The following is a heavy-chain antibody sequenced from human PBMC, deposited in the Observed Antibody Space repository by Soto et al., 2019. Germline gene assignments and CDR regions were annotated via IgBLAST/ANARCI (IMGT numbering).Heavy chain of an antibody. CDR1: GGTFSSYA. CDR2: IIPIFGTA. Sequence: QVQLVQSGAEVKKPGSSVKVSCKASGGTFSSYAISWVRQAPGQGLEWMGGIIPIFGTANYAQKFQGRVTITADESKSTDYMELSSLRSEDTAVYYCAREYGGWSRRAYYYGMDVWGQGTTVTVSS. CDR3: AREYGGWSRRAYYYGMDV. D-gene: IGHD6-19*01. J-gene: IGHJ6*02. V-gene: IGHV1-69*01.